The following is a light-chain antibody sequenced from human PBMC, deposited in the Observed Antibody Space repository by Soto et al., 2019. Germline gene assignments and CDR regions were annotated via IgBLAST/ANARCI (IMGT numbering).Light chain of an antibody. CDR2: VAS. CDR1: QPIGTY. CDR3: QQLNLHPLT. Sequence: IHLTQSLSFLSASVGDRVTITCRASQPIGTYLAWYQQTPGKAPKLLIYVASTLLSGVPSRFSGGGSGTDFTLTISGLQPEYFATYYCQQLNLHPLTFGGGTRVETK. J-gene: IGKJ4*01. V-gene: IGKV1-9*01.